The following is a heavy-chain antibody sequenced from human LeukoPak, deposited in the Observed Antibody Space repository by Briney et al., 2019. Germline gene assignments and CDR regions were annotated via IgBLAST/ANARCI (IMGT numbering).Heavy chain of an antibody. CDR2: ISWNSDRL. D-gene: IGHD1-26*01. V-gene: IGHV3-9*01. J-gene: IGHJ3*01. CDR1: EFTFSSYA. Sequence: HTGGSLRLSCAASEFTFSSYAMSWVRQAPGKGLEWVSGISWNSDRLDYADSVKGRFTISRDNAKNSLYLQMNSLRAEDTAFYYCAKATLVGAARRDIFDVWGQGTMVTVSS. CDR3: AKATLVGAARRDIFDV.